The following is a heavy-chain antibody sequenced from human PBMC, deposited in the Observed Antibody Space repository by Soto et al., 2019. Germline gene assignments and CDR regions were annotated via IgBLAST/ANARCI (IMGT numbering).Heavy chain of an antibody. V-gene: IGHV4-59*01. CDR2: IYYTGGP. D-gene: IGHD3-3*02. CDR1: GVTIRGYY. Sequence: SETLSLTGNVSGVTIRGYYWNCIRQPPGKTLEWIGSIYYTGGPNYNPSLKSRVTISVDTSKNHFSLKFNSLTAADTAVYYCASGTLITISASDSWGQRTLVPVS. J-gene: IGHJ4*02. CDR3: ASGTLITISASDS.